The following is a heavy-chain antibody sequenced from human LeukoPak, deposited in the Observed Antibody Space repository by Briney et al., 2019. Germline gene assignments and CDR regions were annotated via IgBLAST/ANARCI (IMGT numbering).Heavy chain of an antibody. CDR2: IYHDGRT. V-gene: IGHV4-38-2*02. CDR3: ARASSRGGYVWGSYRYKTNYYYYMDV. CDR1: GYSISSGYC. Sequence: SETLSLTCTVSGYSISSGYCWGWIRQPPGKGLEWIGTIYHDGRTYFNPSLKSRVTISLDTSKNQFSLKLSSVTAADTAVYYCARASSRGGYVWGSYRYKTNYYYYMDVWGKGTTVTVSS. D-gene: IGHD3-16*02. J-gene: IGHJ6*03.